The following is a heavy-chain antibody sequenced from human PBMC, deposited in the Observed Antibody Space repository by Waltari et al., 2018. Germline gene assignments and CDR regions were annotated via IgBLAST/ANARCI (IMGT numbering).Heavy chain of an antibody. CDR2: INPNSGGT. V-gene: IGHV1-2*02. CDR1: GYTFTGYY. D-gene: IGHD3-9*01. J-gene: IGHJ4*02. CDR3: ARRYYDILTTDY. Sequence: QVQLVQSGAEVKKPGASVKVSCKASGYTFTGYYMHWVRQAPGQGLEWMGWINPNSGGTNYVQKFQGRVTMTRDTSISTAYMELSRLRSDDTAVYYCARRYYDILTTDYWGQGTLVTVSS.